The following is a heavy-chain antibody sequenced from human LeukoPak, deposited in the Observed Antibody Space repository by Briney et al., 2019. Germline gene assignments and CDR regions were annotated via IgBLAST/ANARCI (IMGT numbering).Heavy chain of an antibody. CDR1: GISLSNYA. D-gene: IGHD4/OR15-4a*01. Sequence: GGSLRLSCVVSGISLSNYAMTWVRQAPGKGLEWVSYISERGTTTTYADSVKGRFTISRDNSKNTLYLQMNSLRAEDTAVYYCAKDLTILPLSSKDTFDYWGQGTLVTVSS. CDR3: AKDLTILPLSSKDTFDY. CDR2: ISERGTTT. V-gene: IGHV3-23*01. J-gene: IGHJ4*02.